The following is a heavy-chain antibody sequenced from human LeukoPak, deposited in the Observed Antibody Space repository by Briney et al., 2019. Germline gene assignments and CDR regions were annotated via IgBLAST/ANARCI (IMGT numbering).Heavy chain of an antibody. V-gene: IGHV3-43*02. CDR2: INSDGGKT. D-gene: IGHD1-26*01. CDR3: ATWAFYHGLDV. CDR1: GFAFHAFD. Sequence: GGSLRLSCAASGFAFHAFDMYWVRQAPGKGLEWVSRINSDGGKTYYADSVRGRFTISRDNSKNSLYLQMNSLRTDVAALYYCATWAFYHGLDVWGQGTTVTVSS. J-gene: IGHJ6*02.